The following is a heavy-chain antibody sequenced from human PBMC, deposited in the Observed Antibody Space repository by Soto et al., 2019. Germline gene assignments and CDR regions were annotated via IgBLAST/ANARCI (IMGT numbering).Heavy chain of an antibody. CDR2: INPILSMS. V-gene: IGHV1-69*02. J-gene: IGHJ4*02. CDR3: ASSYGAGYRAFDY. CDR1: GDTFTFYS. D-gene: IGHD3-10*01. Sequence: QVQLVQSGAEVKKPGSSVRVSCKASGDTFTFYSINWVRQAPGLGREWMGRINPILSMSNYAQRFQGRVTMTADKSTSTAYRERSSLRSEDTAMYYCASSYGAGYRAFDYWGQGALVTVSS.